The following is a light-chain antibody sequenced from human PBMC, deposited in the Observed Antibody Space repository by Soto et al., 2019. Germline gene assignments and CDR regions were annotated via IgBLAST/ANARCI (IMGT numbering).Light chain of an antibody. CDR1: SSDVGGYNY. Sequence: QSVLTQPASVSGSPGQSITISCTGTSSDVGGYNYVSWYQQHPGKAPKLMIYDVSNRPSGVSNRFSGSKSGNTASLTISALQAEEEVEHYSRSYTSSSTPQYVFRPGTKVTAL. J-gene: IGLJ1*01. CDR2: DVS. V-gene: IGLV2-14*01. CDR3: RSYTSSSTPQYV.